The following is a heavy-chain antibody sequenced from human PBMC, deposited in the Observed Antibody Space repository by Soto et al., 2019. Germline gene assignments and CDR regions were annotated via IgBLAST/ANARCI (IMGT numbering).Heavy chain of an antibody. D-gene: IGHD3-9*01. CDR3: LGLAYFGWSPPY. CDR1: GFTFSSYG. V-gene: IGHV3-30*03. J-gene: IGHJ4*02. CDR2: ISYDGSNK. Sequence: PGGSLRLSCAASGFTFSSYGMHWVRQAPGKGLEWVAVISYDGSNKYYADSVKGRFTISRDNSKNTLYLQMNSLRAEDTAGYYCLGLAYFGWSPPYWGQGALVTVSS.